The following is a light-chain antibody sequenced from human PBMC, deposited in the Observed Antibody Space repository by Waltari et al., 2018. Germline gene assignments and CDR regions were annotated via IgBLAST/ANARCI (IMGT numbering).Light chain of an antibody. J-gene: IGLJ3*02. CDR1: KLERKY. V-gene: IGLV3-1*01. CDR2: QNT. CDR3: QAWDSTTGV. Sequence: SFELTQPPSVPVSPGQPATIRRPGDKLERKYAYCYQQKPGPSPVLIIFQNTKRPSGIPERISGSKSGNTATLTITGAQAMDEADYYCQAWDSTTGVFAGGTKLTVL.